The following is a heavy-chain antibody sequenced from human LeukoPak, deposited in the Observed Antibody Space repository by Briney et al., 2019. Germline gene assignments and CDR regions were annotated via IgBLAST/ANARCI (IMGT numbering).Heavy chain of an antibody. D-gene: IGHD3-22*01. CDR3: ARDTLYYYDSSGYDY. Sequence: PGGSLRLSCAASGFTFSSYWMSWVRQAPGKGLEWVANIKQDGSEKYYVDSVKGRFTISRDNAKNSLYLQTNSLRAEDTAVYYCARDTLYYYDSSGYDYWGQGTLVTVSS. V-gene: IGHV3-7*01. J-gene: IGHJ4*02. CDR2: IKQDGSEK. CDR1: GFTFSSYW.